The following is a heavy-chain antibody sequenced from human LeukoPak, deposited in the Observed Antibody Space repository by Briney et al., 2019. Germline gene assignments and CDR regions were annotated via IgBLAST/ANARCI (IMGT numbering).Heavy chain of an antibody. CDR2: IGTSSSRI. V-gene: IGHV3-48*04. Sequence: GGSLRLSCAASGFAFSSYSLNWVRQAPGKGLEWVSYIGTSSSRICYADSVKGRFTISRDNAKNSLYLQMNGLRAEDTAVYYCARGPSSQFRTDYWGQGTLVTVSS. J-gene: IGHJ4*02. D-gene: IGHD2-2*01. CDR1: GFAFSSYS. CDR3: ARGPSSQFRTDY.